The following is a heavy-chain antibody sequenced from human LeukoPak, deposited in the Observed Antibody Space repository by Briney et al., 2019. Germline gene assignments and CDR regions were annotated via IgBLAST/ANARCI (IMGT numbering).Heavy chain of an antibody. D-gene: IGHD3-22*01. V-gene: IGHV1-46*01. CDR3: ARSPYYDSSGYPSPQYYFDY. J-gene: IGHJ4*02. CDR1: GYTFTSYY. Sequence: GASVKVSCKASGYTFTSYYMHWVRQAPGQGLEWMGIINPSGGSTSYAQKFQGRVTMTRDTSTSTVYMELSSLRSEDTAVYYCARSPYYDSSGYPSPQYYFDYWGQGTLVTVSS. CDR2: INPSGGST.